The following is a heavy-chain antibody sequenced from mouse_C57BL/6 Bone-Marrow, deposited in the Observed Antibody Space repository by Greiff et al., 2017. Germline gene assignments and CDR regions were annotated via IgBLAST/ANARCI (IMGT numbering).Heavy chain of an antibody. CDR1: GYTFTDYY. Sequence: EVQLQQSGPELVKPGASVKISCKASGYTFTDYYMNWVKQSHGKSLAWIGDINPNNGGTSYNQKFKGKATLTVDKSSSTAYMELRSLTSEDSAVYYCASLYYSNYLAWFAYWGQGTLVTVSA. CDR3: ASLYYSNYLAWFAY. D-gene: IGHD2-5*01. J-gene: IGHJ3*01. V-gene: IGHV1-26*01. CDR2: INPNNGGT.